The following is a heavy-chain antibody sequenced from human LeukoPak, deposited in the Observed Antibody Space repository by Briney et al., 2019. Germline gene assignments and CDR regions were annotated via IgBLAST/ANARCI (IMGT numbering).Heavy chain of an antibody. CDR1: GYTFTGYY. CDR2: INPNSGGT. V-gene: IGHV1-2*02. J-gene: IGHJ4*02. CDR3: ARDQRGSGGLDY. D-gene: IGHD3-10*01. Sequence: ASVKVSCKASGYTFTGYYMHWVRQAPGQGLEWMGWINPNSGGTNYAQKFQGRVTMTRDTPISTAYMELSRLRSDDTAVYYCARDQRGSGGLDYWGQGTLVTVSS.